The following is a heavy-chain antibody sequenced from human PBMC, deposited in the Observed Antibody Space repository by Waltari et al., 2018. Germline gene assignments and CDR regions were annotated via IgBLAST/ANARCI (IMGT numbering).Heavy chain of an antibody. V-gene: IGHV4-59*11. CDR1: GGSISSHY. CDR2: IYYSGST. Sequence: QVQLQESGPGLVKPSETLSLTCTVSGGSISSHYWSWIRQPPGKGLEWIGYIYYSGSTNYNPSLKSRVTISVDTSKNQFSLKLSSVTAADTAVYYCARDATRERRSGYCSGGSCYSDGMDVWGQGTTVTVSS. CDR3: ARDATRERRSGYCSGGSCYSDGMDV. J-gene: IGHJ6*02. D-gene: IGHD2-15*01.